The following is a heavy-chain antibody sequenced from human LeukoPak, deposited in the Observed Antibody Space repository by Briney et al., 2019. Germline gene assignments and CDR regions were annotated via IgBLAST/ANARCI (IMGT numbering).Heavy chain of an antibody. J-gene: IGHJ5*02. V-gene: IGHV4-38-2*01. CDR3: ARSKAHLSTSWYGTWFDP. CDR1: GFTVSSNY. D-gene: IGHD2-2*01. Sequence: GSLRLSCAASGFTVSSNYMSWIRQPPGKGLEWIGSMYHSGDTYYNPSLKSRVTISVDTSKNQLSLKLSSVTAADTAVYYCARSKAHLSTSWYGTWFDPWGQGTLVTVSS. CDR2: MYHSGDT.